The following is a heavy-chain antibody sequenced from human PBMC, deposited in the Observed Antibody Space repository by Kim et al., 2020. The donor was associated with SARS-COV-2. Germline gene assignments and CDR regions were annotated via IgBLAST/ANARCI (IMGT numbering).Heavy chain of an antibody. V-gene: IGHV3-23*01. D-gene: IGHD5-18*01. CDR2: ISGSGGST. CDR3: AKDLTGSRAEIKVDTAMVTRPPSGY. Sequence: GGSLRLSCAASGFTFSSYAMSWVRQAPGKGLEWVSAISGSGGSTYYADSVKGRFTISRDNSKNTLYLQMNSLRAEDTAVYYCAKDLTGSRAEIKVDTAMVTRPPSGYWGQGTLVTVSS. J-gene: IGHJ4*02. CDR1: GFTFSSYA.